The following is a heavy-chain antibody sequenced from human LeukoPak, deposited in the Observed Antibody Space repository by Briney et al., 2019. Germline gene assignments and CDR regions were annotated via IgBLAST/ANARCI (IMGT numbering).Heavy chain of an antibody. D-gene: IGHD6-13*01. J-gene: IGHJ5*02. CDR2: IYPTGST. V-gene: IGHV4-38-2*02. Sequence: SETLSLTCTVSGYSISSGYYWGWIRQPPGKGLEWIGNIYPTGSTYYNPSLKSRVTISVDTSKNQFSLKVSSVSAADTAVYYCARAYSSSWYWNWFDPWGQGLLVTVSS. CDR1: GYSISSGYY. CDR3: ARAYSSSWYWNWFDP.